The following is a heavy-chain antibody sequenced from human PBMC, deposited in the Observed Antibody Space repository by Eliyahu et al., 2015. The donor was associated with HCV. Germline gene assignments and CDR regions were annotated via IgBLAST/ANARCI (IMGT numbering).Heavy chain of an antibody. CDR3: AKGYCNSDTCRGGGWLDP. J-gene: IGHJ5*02. D-gene: IGHD2/OR15-2a*01. Sequence: QVQLVESGGGVVQPGRSLRLSCAASGFTFSTSAVPWVRQAPGKGLEWGALMWYDGNNEYYAESVKGRFTISRDSSKNTLYLQMNSLRVEDTAVYFCAKGYCNSDTCRGGGWLDPWGQGTLVTVSS. CDR1: GFTFSTSA. V-gene: IGHV3-33*03. CDR2: MWYDGNNE.